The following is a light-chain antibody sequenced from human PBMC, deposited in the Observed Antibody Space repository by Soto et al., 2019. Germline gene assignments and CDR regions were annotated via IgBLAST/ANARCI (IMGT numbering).Light chain of an antibody. CDR2: DAS. CDR1: QSVTSSY. CDR3: QQRSNWPPIT. Sequence: VLTHAPCTLSLSPLERATLSFMSIQSVTSSYLAWYQQKPGQAPRLLIYDASNRATGIPARFSGSGSGTDFTLTISSLEPEDFAVYYCQQRSNWPPITFGQGTRLEIK. J-gene: IGKJ5*01. V-gene: IGKV3-11*01.